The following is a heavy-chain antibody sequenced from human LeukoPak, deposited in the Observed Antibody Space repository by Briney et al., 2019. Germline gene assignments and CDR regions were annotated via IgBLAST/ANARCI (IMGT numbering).Heavy chain of an antibody. V-gene: IGHV1-8*01. Sequence: AASVKVSCKASGYTFTSYDINWVRQATGQGLEWMGWMNPNSGNTGYAQKFQGRVTMTRNTSISTAYMELSSLRSEDTAVYYCAQNTYYYGSGSKDNWFDPWGQGTLVTVSS. CDR3: AQNTYYYGSGSKDNWFDP. CDR1: GYTFTSYD. J-gene: IGHJ5*02. CDR2: MNPNSGNT. D-gene: IGHD3-10*01.